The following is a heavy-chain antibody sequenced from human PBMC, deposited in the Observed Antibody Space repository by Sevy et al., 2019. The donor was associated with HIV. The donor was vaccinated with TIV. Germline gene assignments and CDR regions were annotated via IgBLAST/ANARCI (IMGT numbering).Heavy chain of an antibody. CDR3: ARFEDY. CDR1: AFTFSSYW. CDR2: IRQDGSDK. Sequence: GGSLRLSCAASAFTFSSYWMTWVRQAPGRGLEWVANIRQDGSDKFYVDSVKGRFTISRDNAKNSLYLQMNSLRAEDTAVYYCARFEDYWGQGTLVTVSS. J-gene: IGHJ4*02. V-gene: IGHV3-7*01.